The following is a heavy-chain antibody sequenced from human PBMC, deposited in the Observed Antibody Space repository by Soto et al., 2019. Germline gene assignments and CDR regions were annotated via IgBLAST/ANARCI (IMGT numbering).Heavy chain of an antibody. Sequence: QVQLVQSGAEVKKPGASVKVSCKASGYTFTSYDINWVRQATGQGLEWMGWMNPNSGNTGYAQKFQGRVTMTRNTSISTAYMELSSLRSEDTAVYYCARGGYYDSSGYYLGYYYGMDVWGQGTTVTVSS. CDR2: MNPNSGNT. V-gene: IGHV1-8*01. CDR1: GYTFTSYD. D-gene: IGHD3-22*01. J-gene: IGHJ6*02. CDR3: ARGGYYDSSGYYLGYYYGMDV.